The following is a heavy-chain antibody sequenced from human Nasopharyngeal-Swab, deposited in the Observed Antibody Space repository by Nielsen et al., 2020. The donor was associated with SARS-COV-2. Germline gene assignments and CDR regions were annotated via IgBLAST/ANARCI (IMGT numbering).Heavy chain of an antibody. CDR1: GGSISSGGYS. CDR3: ARDRYCSGGSCYRYYYYYGMDV. J-gene: IGHJ6*02. D-gene: IGHD2-15*01. CDR2: IYHSGST. V-gene: IGHV4-30-2*01. Sequence: SQTLSLTCAVSGGSISSGGYSWSWIRQPPGKGLEWIGYIYHSGSTNYNPSLKSRVTISVDTSKNQFSLKLSSVTAADTAVYYCARDRYCSGGSCYRYYYYYGMDVWGQGTTVTVSS.